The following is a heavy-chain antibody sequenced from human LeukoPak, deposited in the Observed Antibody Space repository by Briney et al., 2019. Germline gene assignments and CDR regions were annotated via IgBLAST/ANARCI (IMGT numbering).Heavy chain of an antibody. J-gene: IGHJ4*02. V-gene: IGHV4-38-2*01. D-gene: IGHD2-2*01. Sequence: SETLSLTCGVSGYSTSSGRYWGRIRQPPGKGLEWLGSVFHDGTAYYSSSLKSRVTVSVDTSRNQFSLNLRSVTAADTATYYCARSLSTAGIEYWGQGTRVTVSS. CDR1: GYSTSSGRY. CDR3: ARSLSTAGIEY. CDR2: VFHDGTA.